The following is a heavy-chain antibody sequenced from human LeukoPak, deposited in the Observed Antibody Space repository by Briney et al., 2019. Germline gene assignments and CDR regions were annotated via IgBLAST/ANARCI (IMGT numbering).Heavy chain of an antibody. Sequence: SETLSLTCTVSGGSISSHHWSWIRQPPGKGLEWIGYIYYSGRTNYNPPLKRRVTISVDTSNKQFSLRLSALTAADTAVYYCAKSYHYGSGSYSYYFDYWGQGTLVTVSS. D-gene: IGHD3-10*01. CDR3: AKSYHYGSGSYSYYFDY. J-gene: IGHJ4*02. CDR2: IYYSGRT. V-gene: IGHV4-59*08. CDR1: GGSISSHH.